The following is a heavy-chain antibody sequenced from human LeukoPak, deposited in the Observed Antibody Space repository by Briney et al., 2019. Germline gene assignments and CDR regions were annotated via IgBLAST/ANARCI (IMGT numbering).Heavy chain of an antibody. J-gene: IGHJ4*02. CDR3: AMRGNTWYDC. Sequence: PGGSLGLSFAASGFTVSSKYMSWRRPAPGKGLEWVSVIYSGGSTYYADSVKGRFTISRDNSKNTVDLQMNSLRVEDTAVYYCAMRGNTWYDCWGQGTLVTVSS. D-gene: IGHD6-13*01. V-gene: IGHV3-53*01. CDR2: IYSGGST. CDR1: GFTVSSKY.